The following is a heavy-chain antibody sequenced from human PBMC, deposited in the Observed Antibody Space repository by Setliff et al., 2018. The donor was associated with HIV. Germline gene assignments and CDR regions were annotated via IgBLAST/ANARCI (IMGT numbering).Heavy chain of an antibody. CDR1: GGSISSYY. Sequence: SETLSLTCTVSGGSISSYYWSWIRQPPGKGLEWIGYIYYNGNTNYNPSLKSRVTISVDTSKNQFSLKLNSVTAADTAVYYCARDRTFDIWGQGTMVTVSS. V-gene: IGHV4-59*12. J-gene: IGHJ3*02. CDR3: ARDRTFDI. CDR2: IYYNGNT.